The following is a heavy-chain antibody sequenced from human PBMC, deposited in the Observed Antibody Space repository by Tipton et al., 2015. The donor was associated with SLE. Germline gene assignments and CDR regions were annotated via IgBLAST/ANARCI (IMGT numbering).Heavy chain of an antibody. D-gene: IGHD2-15*01. Sequence: LSLTCTVSGGSISSYYWSWIRQPPGKGLEWIGYIYYSGSTNYNPSLKSRVTISVDASKNQFSLKLSSVTAADTAVYYCVVAATPDAFDIWGQGTMVTVPS. V-gene: IGHV4-59*08. CDR1: GGSISSYY. CDR2: IYYSGST. CDR3: VVAATPDAFDI. J-gene: IGHJ3*02.